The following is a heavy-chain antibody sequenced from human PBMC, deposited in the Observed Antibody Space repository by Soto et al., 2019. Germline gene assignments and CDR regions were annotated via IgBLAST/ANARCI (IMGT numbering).Heavy chain of an antibody. D-gene: IGHD4-17*01. CDR2: IDPSDSQT. V-gene: IGHV5-10-1*01. Sequence: PGESLKISCKGSGYSFAGYWITWVRQKPGKGLEWMGRIDPSDSQTYYSPSFRGHVTISVTKSITTVFLQWSSLRASDTAMYYCARHPLTTVVTPGYYYYGMDVWGQGTTVTVSS. CDR3: ARHPLTTVVTPGYYYYGMDV. J-gene: IGHJ6*02. CDR1: GYSFAGYW.